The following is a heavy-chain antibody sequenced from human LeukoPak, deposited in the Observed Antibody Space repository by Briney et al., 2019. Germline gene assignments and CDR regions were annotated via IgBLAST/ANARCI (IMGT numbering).Heavy chain of an antibody. J-gene: IGHJ6*03. CDR1: GFTVSSNY. D-gene: IGHD1-26*01. Sequence: GESLRLSCAASGFTVSSNYMSWVRQAPGKGLEWVSAIGGSGGGTFYADSVKGRFTISRDNAKNSLYLQMNSLTAEDTAVYYCARDPYSGNYGNTYYYYMDVWGKGTTVTISS. CDR3: ARDPYSGNYGNTYYYYMDV. V-gene: IGHV3-21*06. CDR2: IGGSGGGT.